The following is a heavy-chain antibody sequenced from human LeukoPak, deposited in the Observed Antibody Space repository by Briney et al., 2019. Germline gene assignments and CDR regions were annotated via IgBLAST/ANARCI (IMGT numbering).Heavy chain of an antibody. Sequence: GGSLRLSCAASGFTFDDYAMHWVRQAPGKGLEWVSGISWNSGSIGYADSVKGRFTISRDNAKNSLYLQMNSLRAEDTAVYYCAKGRDGYNFKIPFDYWGQGTLVTVSS. CDR2: ISWNSGSI. V-gene: IGHV3-9*01. J-gene: IGHJ4*02. CDR1: GFTFDDYA. CDR3: AKGRDGYNFKIPFDY. D-gene: IGHD5-24*01.